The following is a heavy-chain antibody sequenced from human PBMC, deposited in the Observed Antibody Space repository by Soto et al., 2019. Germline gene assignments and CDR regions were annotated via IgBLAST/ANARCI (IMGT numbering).Heavy chain of an antibody. CDR1: GFTVGSNY. D-gene: IGHD4-17*01. CDR3: ANQNGVFDY. Sequence: GGSLRLSCAASGFTVGSNYMFWVRQAPGKGLEWVSAISGSGGSTYYADSVKGRFTISRDNSKNTLYLQMNSLRAEVMSLYYCANQNGVFDYWGQGTLVTGSS. J-gene: IGHJ4*02. CDR2: ISGSGGST. V-gene: IGHV3-23*01.